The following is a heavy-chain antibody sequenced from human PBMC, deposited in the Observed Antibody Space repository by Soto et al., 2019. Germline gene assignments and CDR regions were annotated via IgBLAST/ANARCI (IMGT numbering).Heavy chain of an antibody. CDR3: VKSLRFGERYFDY. Sequence: GGSLRLSCSASGFTFSSYAMHWVRQAPGKGLEYVSAISSNGGSTYYADSVKGRFTISRDNSKNTLYLQMSSLRAEDTAVYYCVKSLRFGERYFDYWGQGTLVTVSS. CDR1: GFTFSSYA. V-gene: IGHV3-64D*08. CDR2: ISSNGGST. D-gene: IGHD3-10*01. J-gene: IGHJ4*02.